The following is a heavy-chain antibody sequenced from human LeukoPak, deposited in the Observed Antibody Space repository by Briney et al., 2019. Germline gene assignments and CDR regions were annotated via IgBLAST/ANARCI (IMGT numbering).Heavy chain of an antibody. CDR1: GYTFSTYT. J-gene: IGHJ4*02. Sequence: ASVKVSCKASGYTFSTYTMHWVRQAPGQGLEWMGWISTNTGNPTYAQGFTGRFVFSLDTSVSTAYLQISSLKAEDTAVYYCARGNYDSSGYQTRWGQGTVVTVSS. V-gene: IGHV7-4-1*02. CDR3: ARGNYDSSGYQTR. D-gene: IGHD3-22*01. CDR2: ISTNTGNP.